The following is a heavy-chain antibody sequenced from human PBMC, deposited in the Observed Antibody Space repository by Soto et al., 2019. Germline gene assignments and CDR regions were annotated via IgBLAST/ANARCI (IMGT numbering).Heavy chain of an antibody. CDR2: IYYSGYT. J-gene: IGHJ5*02. Sequence: SDTLSLTCTVSGGSISSSSYYWGWIRQPPGKGLEWIGSIYYSGYTYYNPSLKSRVTISVDTSKNQFSLKLSSVTAADTAVYYCARTLFGWGIWFDPWGQGTLVTVSS. V-gene: IGHV4-39*07. CDR3: ARTLFGWGIWFDP. CDR1: GGSISSSSYY. D-gene: IGHD3-10*02.